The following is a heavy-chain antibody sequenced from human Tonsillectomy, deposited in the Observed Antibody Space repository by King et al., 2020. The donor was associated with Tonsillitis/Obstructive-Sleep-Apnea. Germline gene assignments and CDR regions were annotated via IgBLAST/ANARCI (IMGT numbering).Heavy chain of an antibody. J-gene: IGHJ5*02. CDR2: INSDVSNT. CDR1: GFTFSSYL. Sequence: VQLVESGGGLVQPGGSLTLSWSASGFTFSSYLMHLVRQAPGKGLVWFSRINSDVSNTSYADSVKGRFTISRDNAKNTLYLQMNSLRAEDTAVYYCTRDDLLGWGWFDPWGQGTLVTVSS. CDR3: TRDDLLGWGWFDP. V-gene: IGHV3-74*01. D-gene: IGHD2-21*01.